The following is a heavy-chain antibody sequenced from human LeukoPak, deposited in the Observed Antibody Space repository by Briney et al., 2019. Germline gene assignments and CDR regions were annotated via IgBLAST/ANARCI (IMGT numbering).Heavy chain of an antibody. V-gene: IGHV3-13*01. CDR2: SGTVGDT. Sequence: GGSPRLSCAASGFTFSRYDMHWVRQITGKGLEWLSNSGTVGDTYYPDSVKGRFTTSRENAKNSVYLQMDSLRVGDTAVYYCARTKPWPNNDVFDMWGQGTLVVVSS. J-gene: IGHJ3*02. CDR3: ARTKPWPNNDVFDM. D-gene: IGHD6-19*01. CDR1: GFTFSRYD.